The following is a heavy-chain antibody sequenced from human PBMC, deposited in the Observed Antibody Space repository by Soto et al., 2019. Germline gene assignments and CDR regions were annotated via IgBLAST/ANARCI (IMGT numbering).Heavy chain of an antibody. J-gene: IGHJ4*02. Sequence: QLQLQESGPGVVKPSETLSLTCTVSGASISSSRHYWSWIRQSPGKGLEWIASIYYTGSTDYNPYLKIRVTISVDPSKNQFSLYLSSVTAADTAIYYCASPPISVSGYFDYWGQGRLVTVSS. CDR3: ASPPISVSGYFDY. CDR2: IYYTGST. CDR1: GASISSSRHY. V-gene: IGHV4-39*01. D-gene: IGHD6-19*01.